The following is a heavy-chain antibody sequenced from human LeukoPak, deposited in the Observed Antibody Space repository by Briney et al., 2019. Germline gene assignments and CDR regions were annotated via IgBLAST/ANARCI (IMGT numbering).Heavy chain of an antibody. J-gene: IGHJ4*02. CDR2: IYHSGST. CDR3: ARRYYDFWSGYYVDY. V-gene: IGHV4-38-2*01. CDR1: GYSISSGYY. D-gene: IGHD3-3*01. Sequence: SETLSLTCAVSGYSISSGYYWGWIRQPPGKGLEWIGSIYHSGSTYYNPSLKSRVTISVDTSKNQCSLKLSSVTAADTAVYYCARRYYDFWSGYYVDYWGQGTLVTVSS.